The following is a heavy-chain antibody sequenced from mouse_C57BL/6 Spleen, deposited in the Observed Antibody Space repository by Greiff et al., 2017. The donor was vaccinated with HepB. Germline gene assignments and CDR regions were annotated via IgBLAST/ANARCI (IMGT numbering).Heavy chain of an antibody. CDR3: ARDIWPHYFDY. Sequence: QLVESGGRFLQPGGSPKLSCAASGFPLSSYATSWVRQTPEKSLPSVATISDGGSYTYYPDNVKGRFTISRDNARDNLYLQMSSGEAEDTAMYYCARDIWPHYFDYWGQGTTLTVSS. J-gene: IGHJ2*01. V-gene: IGHV5-4*01. CDR2: ISDGGSYT. CDR1: GFPLSSYA.